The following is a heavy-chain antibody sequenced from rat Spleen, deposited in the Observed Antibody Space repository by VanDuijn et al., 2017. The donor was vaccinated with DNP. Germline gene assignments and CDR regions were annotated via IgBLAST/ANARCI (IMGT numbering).Heavy chain of an antibody. CDR2: ISSGGIT. CDR3: TRPLISRGYFHY. D-gene: IGHD2-7*01. V-gene: IGHV2S12*01. Sequence: QVQLKESGPGLVQPSQTLSLTCTVAGFSLTNYGVGWVRQPPGKGLEWIAAISSGGITYYNSALKSRLSISRDTSKSQVFLKMNSLQTEDTAIYFCTRPLISRGYFHYCGQGVMVTVSS. J-gene: IGHJ2*01. CDR1: GFSLTNYG.